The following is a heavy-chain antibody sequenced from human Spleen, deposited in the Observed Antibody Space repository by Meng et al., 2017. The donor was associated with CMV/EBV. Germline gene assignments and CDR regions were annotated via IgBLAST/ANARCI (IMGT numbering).Heavy chain of an antibody. D-gene: IGHD2-2*01. Sequence: SVKVSCKASGGTFSSYAFSWVRQAPGQGLEWMGGIIPMFGTPTYAEKFRGRVTITTDESTTTIYLDLSSLRSEDTAMYYCARKQDVVLEPPAIEGDHWGQGTLVTVSS. J-gene: IGHJ4*02. CDR3: ARKQDVVLEPPAIEGDH. CDR2: IIPMFGTP. CDR1: GGTFSSYA. V-gene: IGHV1-69*05.